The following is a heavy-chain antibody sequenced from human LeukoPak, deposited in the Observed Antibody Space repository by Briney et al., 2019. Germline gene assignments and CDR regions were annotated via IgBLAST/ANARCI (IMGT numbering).Heavy chain of an antibody. CDR2: FDPEDGET. CDR1: GYTLTELS. D-gene: IGHD4-23*01. CDR3: ATERTDYGGNPWYFDL. J-gene: IGHJ2*01. V-gene: IGHV1-24*01. Sequence: ASVKVSCKVSGYTLTELSMHWVRQAPGKGLEWMGGFDPEDGETIYAQKFQGRVTMTEDTSTDTAYMELSSLRSEDTAVYYCATERTDYGGNPWYFDLWGRGTLVTVSS.